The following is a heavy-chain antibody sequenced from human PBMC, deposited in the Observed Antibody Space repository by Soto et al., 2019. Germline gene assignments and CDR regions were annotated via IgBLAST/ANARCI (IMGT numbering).Heavy chain of an antibody. CDR2: IYYSGST. CDR3: ARDRIPYYYYGMDV. CDR1: GGSISSYY. J-gene: IGHJ6*02. Sequence: QVQLQESGPGLVKPSETLSLTCTVSGGSISSYYWSWIRQPPGKGLEWIGYIYYSGSTNYNPSLKSRVTISVDTSKNQFSLKLSSVTAADTAVYYCARDRIPYYYYGMDVWAKGPRSPSP. V-gene: IGHV4-59*01.